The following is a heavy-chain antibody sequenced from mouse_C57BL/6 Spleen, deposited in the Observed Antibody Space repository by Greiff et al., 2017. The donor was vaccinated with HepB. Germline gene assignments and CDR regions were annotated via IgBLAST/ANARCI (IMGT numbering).Heavy chain of an antibody. V-gene: IGHV2-2*01. CDR1: GFSLTSYG. D-gene: IGHD1-1*01. Sequence: QVQLQQSGPGLVQPSQSLSITCTVSGFSLTSYGVHWVRQSPGKGLEWLGVIWSGGSTDYYAAFISRLTISKDNSKSQVFFKMHSLQADDTAIYYCAGGYYGSTYYFDYWGQGTTLTVSS. CDR3: AGGYYGSTYYFDY. CDR2: IWSGGST. J-gene: IGHJ2*01.